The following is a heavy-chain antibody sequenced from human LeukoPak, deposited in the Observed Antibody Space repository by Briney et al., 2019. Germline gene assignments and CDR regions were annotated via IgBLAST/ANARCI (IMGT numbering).Heavy chain of an antibody. V-gene: IGHV4-39*01. J-gene: IGHJ6*03. CDR3: GGSSSYYYMDV. CDR2: IYYSGST. CDR1: GGSLSSTSYY. Sequence: SETLPLTCIVSGGSLSSTSYYWGWIRQPPGKGLEWIGSIYYSGSTYYNPSLKSRVTISVDTSKNQFSLKLSSVTAADTAVYYCGGSSSYYYMDVWGKGTTVTISS. D-gene: IGHD2-2*01.